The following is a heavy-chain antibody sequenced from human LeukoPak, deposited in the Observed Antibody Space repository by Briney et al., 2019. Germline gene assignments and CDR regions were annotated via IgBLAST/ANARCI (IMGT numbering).Heavy chain of an antibody. D-gene: IGHD3-10*01. Sequence: PSQTLSLTCTVSGGSISSGDYYWSWIRQPPGTGLEWIGYIYYSGSTYYNPSLKSRVTISVDTSKNQFSLKLSSVIAADTAVYYCARDHRRITMVRGVIPPGYYYYGTDVWGKGTTVTVSS. CDR3: ARDHRRITMVRGVIPPGYYYYGTDV. CDR1: GGSISSGDYY. V-gene: IGHV4-30-4*01. J-gene: IGHJ6*04. CDR2: IYYSGST.